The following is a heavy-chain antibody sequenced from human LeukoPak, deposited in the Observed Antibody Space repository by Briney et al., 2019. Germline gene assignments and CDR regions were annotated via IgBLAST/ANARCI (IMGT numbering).Heavy chain of an antibody. D-gene: IGHD1-26*01. CDR1: GFTFTSSA. CDR3: AATPGGVGAASNFDY. V-gene: IGHV1-58*02. CDR2: IVVGSGNT. J-gene: IGHJ4*02. Sequence: SVKVSCKASGFTFTSSAMQWVRQARGQRLEWVGWIVVGSGNTNYAQKFQERVTITRDRSTSTAYMELSSLRSEDTAVYYCAATPGGVGAASNFDYWGQGTLVTVSS.